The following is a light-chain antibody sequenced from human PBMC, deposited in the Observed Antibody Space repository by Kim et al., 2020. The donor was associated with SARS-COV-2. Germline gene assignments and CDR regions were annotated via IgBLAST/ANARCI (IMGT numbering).Light chain of an antibody. V-gene: IGLV3-1*01. CDR3: QAWDSSTVV. Sequence: SVSPGQTASITCSGDKLGDKYSCWYQQKPGQSPVLVIYQDSKRPSGIPERFSGSNSGNTATLTISGTQAMDEADYYCQAWDSSTVVFGGGTKLTVL. CDR1: KLGDKY. J-gene: IGLJ2*01. CDR2: QDS.